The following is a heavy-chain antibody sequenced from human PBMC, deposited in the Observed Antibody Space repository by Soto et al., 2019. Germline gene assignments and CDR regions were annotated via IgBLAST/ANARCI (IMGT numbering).Heavy chain of an antibody. D-gene: IGHD1-1*01. CDR2: IYSSGST. J-gene: IGHJ5*02. CDR1: GGSISNSY. Sequence: ETLSLTCTVSGGSISNSYWSWIRQSPEKGLEWIGYIYSSGSTNYNPSLNSRVTISVDTSKNQFSLKLSSVTSEDTAVYYCARDQSWHDLVWWFDPWGQGTLVTVSS. CDR3: ARDQSWHDLVWWFDP. V-gene: IGHV4-59*01.